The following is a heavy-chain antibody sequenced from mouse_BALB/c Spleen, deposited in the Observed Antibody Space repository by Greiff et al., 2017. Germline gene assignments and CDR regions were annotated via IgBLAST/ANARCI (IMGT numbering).Heavy chain of an antibody. J-gene: IGHJ1*01. CDR3: AGYGNYGGFDV. CDR1: GYAFTNYL. D-gene: IGHD2-10*02. V-gene: IGHV1-54*01. Sequence: QVQLQQSGAELVRPGTSVKVSCKASGYAFTNYLIEWVKQRPGQGLEWIGVINPGSGGTNYNEKFKGKATLTADKSSSTAYMQLSSLTSDDSAVYFCAGYGNYGGFDVWGAGTTVTVSS. CDR2: INPGSGGT.